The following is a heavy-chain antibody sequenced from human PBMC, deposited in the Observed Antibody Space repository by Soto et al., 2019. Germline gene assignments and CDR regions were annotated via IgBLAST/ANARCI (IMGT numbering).Heavy chain of an antibody. J-gene: IGHJ4*02. Sequence: AGGSLRLSCAASGFTFSSYAMHWVRQAPGKGLEWVAVISYDGSNKYYADSVKGRFTISRDNSKNTLYLQMNSLRAEDTAVYYCARAPAMIVVNFDYWGQGTLVTVSS. D-gene: IGHD3-22*01. V-gene: IGHV3-30-3*01. CDR1: GFTFSSYA. CDR3: ARAPAMIVVNFDY. CDR2: ISYDGSNK.